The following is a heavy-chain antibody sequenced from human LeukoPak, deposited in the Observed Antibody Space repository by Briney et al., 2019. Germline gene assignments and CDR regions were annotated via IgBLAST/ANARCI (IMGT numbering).Heavy chain of an antibody. CDR3: ASQLTYCGGDCYLGGY. J-gene: IGHJ4*02. V-gene: IGHV1-69*05. CDR2: IIPIFGTA. Sequence: SVKVSCKASGGTFSSYAISWVRQAPGQGLEWMGGIIPIFGTANYAQKFQGRVTITTDESTSTAYMELSSLRSEDTAVYYCASQLTYCGGDCYLGGYWGQGTLVTVYS. CDR1: GGTFSSYA. D-gene: IGHD2-21*01.